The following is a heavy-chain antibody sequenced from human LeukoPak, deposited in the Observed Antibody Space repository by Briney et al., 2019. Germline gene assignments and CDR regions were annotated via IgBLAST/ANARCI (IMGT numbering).Heavy chain of an antibody. CDR3: ARERLRSRAATLDY. V-gene: IGHV3-7*01. J-gene: IGHJ4*02. CDR1: GFTFSSYW. Sequence: GGSLRLSCAASGFTFSSYWMSWVRQAPGKGLEWVANIKQDGSEKYYVDSVKGRFTISRDNAKNSLYLQMNSLRAEDTAVYYCARERLRSRAATLDYWGQGTLVTVSS. D-gene: IGHD2-15*01. CDR2: IKQDGSEK.